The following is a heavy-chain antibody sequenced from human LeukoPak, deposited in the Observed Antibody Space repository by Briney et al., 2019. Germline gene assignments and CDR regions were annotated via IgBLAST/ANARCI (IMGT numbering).Heavy chain of an antibody. Sequence: GGSLRLSCAASGFTVSSNEMSWVRQAPGGGLEWVSSLSGGSTYYVGSRKGRFSISRDNSKNSLYLQMNSLRVADTAVYYCARVGPTAAGTVDYWGQGTLVTVSS. V-gene: IGHV3-38-3*01. CDR1: GFTVSSNE. J-gene: IGHJ4*02. CDR3: ARVGPTAAGTVDY. CDR2: LSGGST. D-gene: IGHD6-13*01.